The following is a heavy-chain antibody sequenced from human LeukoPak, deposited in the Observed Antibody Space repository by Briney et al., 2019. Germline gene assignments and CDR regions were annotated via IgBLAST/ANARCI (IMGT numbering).Heavy chain of an antibody. CDR1: GFTFSSYW. CDR2: IKQDGSEK. Sequence: GGSLRLSCAASGFTFSSYWMSWVRQAPGKGLEWVANIKQDGSEKYYVDSVKGRFTISRDNAKNSLYLQMNSLRAEDTAVYYCAREDCSSTSCYVRLLVYWGQGTLVTVSS. D-gene: IGHD2-2*01. V-gene: IGHV3-7*01. J-gene: IGHJ4*02. CDR3: AREDCSSTSCYVRLLVY.